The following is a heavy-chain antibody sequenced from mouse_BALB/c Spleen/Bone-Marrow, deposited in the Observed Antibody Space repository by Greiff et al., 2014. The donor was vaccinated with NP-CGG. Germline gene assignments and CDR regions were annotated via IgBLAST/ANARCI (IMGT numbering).Heavy chain of an antibody. CDR1: GLNIKDNF. CDR2: LDPANGNT. CDR3: ARYYYDAMDY. Sequence: EVQLQQSGAELVKPGASVTLSCTASGLNIKDNFIHWVEQRPEKGLEWIGWLDPANGNTKYEPKFRGKATITTNTTSNTAYFQLSSLPSEDTAVFYCARYYYDAMDYWGQGTSVTVSS. J-gene: IGHJ4*01. V-gene: IGHV14-3*02.